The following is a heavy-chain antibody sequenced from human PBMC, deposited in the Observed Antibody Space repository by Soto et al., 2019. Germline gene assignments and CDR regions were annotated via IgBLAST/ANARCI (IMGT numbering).Heavy chain of an antibody. CDR1: GGSVSSGNYY. CDR3: ARSVFP. V-gene: IGHV4-31*03. J-gene: IGHJ5*02. Sequence: PSETLSLTCSVSGGSVSSGNYYWSWIRQHPGKGLEWIGYIYYSGGTYYNQSLKSRVTISVDTSKNQFSLKLTSVTAADTAGYYCARSVFPWGRETLVTVSS. CDR2: IYYSGGT.